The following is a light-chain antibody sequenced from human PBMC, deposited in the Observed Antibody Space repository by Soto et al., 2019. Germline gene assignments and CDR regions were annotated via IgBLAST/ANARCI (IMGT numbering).Light chain of an antibody. Sequence: QSALTQPASVSGSPGQSITISCTRTSSDVGGYNYVSWYQQHPGKAPKLMIYEVSNRPSGVSNRFSGSKSGNTASLTISGLQAEDEADYYRSSYTSSSTYVFGTGTKVTVL. CDR3: SSYTSSSTYV. CDR2: EVS. V-gene: IGLV2-14*01. CDR1: SSDVGGYNY. J-gene: IGLJ1*01.